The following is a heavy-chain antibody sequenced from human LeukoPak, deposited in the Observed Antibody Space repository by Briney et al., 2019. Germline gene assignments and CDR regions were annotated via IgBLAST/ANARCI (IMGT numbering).Heavy chain of an antibody. J-gene: IGHJ4*02. CDR2: ISGSSSTI. D-gene: IGHD3-22*01. CDR1: GFTFSSYS. Sequence: GGSLRLSCAASGFTFSSYSMNWVRQAPGKGLEWGSYISGSSSTIYYADSVKGRFTISRDNGKNTLYLQMNSLRAEDTAVYYCARGSTYYDSSGQVPFDYWGQGTLVAVSS. CDR3: ARGSTYYDSSGQVPFDY. V-gene: IGHV3-48*01.